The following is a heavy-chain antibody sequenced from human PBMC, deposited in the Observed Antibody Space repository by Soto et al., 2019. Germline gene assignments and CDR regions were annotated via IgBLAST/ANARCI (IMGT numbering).Heavy chain of an antibody. CDR1: GGSISSGGYY. CDR3: ARGGGIAVPNFDY. CDR2: IYYSGST. Sequence: QVQLQESGPGLVKPSQTLSLTCTVSGGSISSGGYYWSWIRQHPGKGLEWIGYIYYSGSTYYNPSLRSRVTISVDTSKSQCSLKLSSVTAADTAVYYCARGGGIAVPNFDYWGQGTLVTVSS. V-gene: IGHV4-31*03. D-gene: IGHD6-19*01. J-gene: IGHJ4*02.